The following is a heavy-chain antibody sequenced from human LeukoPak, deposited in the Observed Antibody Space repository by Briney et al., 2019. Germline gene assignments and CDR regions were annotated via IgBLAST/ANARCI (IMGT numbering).Heavy chain of an antibody. CDR1: GGSISSYY. V-gene: IGHV4-59*01. Sequence: PSETLSLTCTVSGGSISSYYWSWIRQPPGKGLEWIGYIYYNGSTNYNPSLKSRVTISVDTSKNQFSLKLSSVTAADTAVYYCARETRGSSGWKGFDYWGQGTLVTVSS. CDR3: ARETRGSSGWKGFDY. J-gene: IGHJ4*02. D-gene: IGHD6-19*01. CDR2: IYYNGST.